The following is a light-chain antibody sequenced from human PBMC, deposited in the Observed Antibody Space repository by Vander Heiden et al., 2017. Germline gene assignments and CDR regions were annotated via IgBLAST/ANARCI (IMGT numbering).Light chain of an antibody. CDR2: DDN. V-gene: IGLV3-21*02. Sequence: SNVLTQPPSVSVAPGQTARITCGGNNFGSQRVYWYQQKPGQAPVLVVYDDNDRPSGIPERFSGSNSGNTATLTISRVEAGDEADYYCQVWDSSSDHVVFGGGTKLTVL. CDR3: QVWDSSSDHVV. J-gene: IGLJ2*01. CDR1: NFGSQR.